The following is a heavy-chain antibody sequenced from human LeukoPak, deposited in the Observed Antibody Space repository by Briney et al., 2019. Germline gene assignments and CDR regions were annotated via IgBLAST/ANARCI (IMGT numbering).Heavy chain of an antibody. V-gene: IGHV3-53*01. J-gene: IGHJ1*01. Sequence: GGSLKLSCAASGFTVSSNYMSWVRQAPGKGLEWVSVIYSGGSTYYADSVKGRFTISRDNSKNTLYLQMNSLRAEDTAVYYCASPSGYCSGGSCFGYFQHWGQGTLVTVSS. D-gene: IGHD2-15*01. CDR1: GFTVSSNY. CDR3: ASPSGYCSGGSCFGYFQH. CDR2: IYSGGST.